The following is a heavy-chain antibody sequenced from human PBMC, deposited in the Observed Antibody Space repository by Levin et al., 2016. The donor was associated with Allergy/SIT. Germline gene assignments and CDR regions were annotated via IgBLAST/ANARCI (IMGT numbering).Heavy chain of an antibody. CDR2: INPNSGGT. Sequence: ASVKVSCKASGYTFTGYYMHWVRQAPGQGLEWMGWINPNSGGTNYAQKFQGRVTMTRDTSISTAYMELSRLRSDDTAVYYCARENGIGGKDYFDYWGQGTLGHRLL. CDR3: ARENGIGGKDYFDY. J-gene: IGHJ4*02. V-gene: IGHV1-2*02. D-gene: IGHD1-14*01. CDR1: GYTFTGYY.